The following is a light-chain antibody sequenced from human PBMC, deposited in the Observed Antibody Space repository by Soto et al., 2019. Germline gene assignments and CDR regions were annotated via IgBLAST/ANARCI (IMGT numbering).Light chain of an antibody. V-gene: IGKV1-5*01. J-gene: IGKJ1*01. CDR1: QSISSW. CDR2: DAS. CDR3: QQYNSYPWT. Sequence: DIQMTQSPSTLSASVGDRVTIPCRASQSISSWLAWYQQKPGKAPKLLIYDASSLESAVPSRFSGSGSGTEFTLTITSLQPDDFATYYCQQYNSYPWTFGQGTNADIK.